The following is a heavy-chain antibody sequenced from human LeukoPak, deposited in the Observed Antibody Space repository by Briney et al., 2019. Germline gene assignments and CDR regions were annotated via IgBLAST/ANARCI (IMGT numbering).Heavy chain of an antibody. CDR1: GYTFTSYG. D-gene: IGHD2-2*01. CDR2: ISAYNGNT. Sequence: GASVKVSCKASGYTFTSYGISWVRQAPGQGLEWMGWISAYNGNTNYAQKLRGRVTMTTDTSTSTAYMELRSLRSDDTAVYYCARAVPAAPIYYYYYMDVWGKGTTVTVSS. V-gene: IGHV1-18*01. CDR3: ARAVPAAPIYYYYYMDV. J-gene: IGHJ6*03.